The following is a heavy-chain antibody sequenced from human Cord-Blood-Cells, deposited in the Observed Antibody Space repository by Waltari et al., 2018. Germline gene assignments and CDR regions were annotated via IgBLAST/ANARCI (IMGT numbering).Heavy chain of an antibody. J-gene: IGHJ5*02. CDR1: GGSISSYY. D-gene: IGHD2-15*01. CDR2: IYYSGST. V-gene: IGHV4-59*01. CDR3: ARGGIYCSGGSCYSWFDP. Sequence: QVQLQESGPGLVKPSETLPLPCTGPGGSISSYYGSWIRPPPGKGLEWIGYIYYSGSTNYNPSLKSRVTISVDTSKNQFSLKLSSVTAADTAVYYCARGGIYCSGGSCYSWFDPWGQGTLVTVSS.